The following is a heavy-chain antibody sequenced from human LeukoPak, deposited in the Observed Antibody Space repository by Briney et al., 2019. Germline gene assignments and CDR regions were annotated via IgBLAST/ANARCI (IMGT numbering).Heavy chain of an antibody. Sequence: SETLSLTCAVYGGSFSGYYWSWIRQPPGKGLEWIGEINHSGSTNYNPSLKSRVTISVDTSKNQFSLKLSSVTAADTAVYYCARVPYGSGSYKDYWGQGTLVTVSS. D-gene: IGHD3-10*01. CDR1: GGSFSGYY. CDR3: ARVPYGSGSYKDY. V-gene: IGHV4-34*01. J-gene: IGHJ4*02. CDR2: INHSGST.